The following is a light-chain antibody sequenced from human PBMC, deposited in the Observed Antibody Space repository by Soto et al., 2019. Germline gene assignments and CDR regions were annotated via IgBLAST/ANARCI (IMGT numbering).Light chain of an antibody. CDR2: DAS. V-gene: IGKV1-5*01. CDR3: QQYGGMWT. Sequence: DIQRTQSPSTLSASVGDRVTITCRASQSISNRLAWYQQKPGKAPKVLIYDASSLESGVPSRFSGSGSGTEFILTIRSLKPDDFASYCCQQYGGMWTFGQGTKLDIK. CDR1: QSISNR. J-gene: IGKJ1*01.